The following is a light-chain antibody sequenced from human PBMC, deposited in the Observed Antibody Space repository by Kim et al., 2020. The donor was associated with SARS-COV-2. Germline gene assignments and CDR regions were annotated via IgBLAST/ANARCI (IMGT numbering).Light chain of an antibody. CDR2: EDN. V-gene: IGLV3-1*01. J-gene: IGLJ2*01. Sequence: SGARRQPASISCAGDNLGDGYVSWYQRKPGQSPAMVIYEDNKRPSGIPGRFSGSNSGNTATLTISGTQAMDEADYYCQAWDSSIIFGGGTQLTVL. CDR1: NLGDGY. CDR3: QAWDSSII.